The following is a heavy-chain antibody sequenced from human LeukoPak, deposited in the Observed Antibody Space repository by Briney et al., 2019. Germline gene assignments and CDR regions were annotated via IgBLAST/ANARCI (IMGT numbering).Heavy chain of an antibody. CDR1: GFTFSSYG. J-gene: IGHJ4*02. CDR2: ISYDGSNK. V-gene: IGHV3-30*18. CDR3: AKDDIGYYFDN. Sequence: GGSLRLSCAASGFTFSSYGMHWVRQAPGKGLEWVAVISYDGSNKYYADSVKGRFTISRDNSKNTLYLQMNSLRAEDTAVYYCAKDDIGYYFDNWGQGTLVTVSS. D-gene: IGHD5-12*01.